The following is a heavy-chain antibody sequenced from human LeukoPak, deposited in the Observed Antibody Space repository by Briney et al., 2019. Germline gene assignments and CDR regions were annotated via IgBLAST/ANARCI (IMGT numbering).Heavy chain of an antibody. V-gene: IGHV3-30*03. CDR1: GFTFSSSG. J-gene: IGHJ4*02. Sequence: QSGRSLRLSCAASGFTFSSSGMHWVRQAPGKGLEWVAVISYDGSINYYEDSVKGRFTISRDDSKNTVFLQMNSLRVEDTAMYYCARDGSVSSRLQWLVPDYWGQGTLATVSS. CDR2: ISYDGSIN. CDR3: ARDGSVSSRLQWLVPDY. D-gene: IGHD6-19*01.